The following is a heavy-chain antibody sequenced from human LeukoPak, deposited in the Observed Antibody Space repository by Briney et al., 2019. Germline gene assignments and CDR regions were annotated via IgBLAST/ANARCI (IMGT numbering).Heavy chain of an antibody. CDR3: ARELGQLAWFDP. CDR1: GGTFSSYA. V-gene: IGHV1-69*13. D-gene: IGHD6-6*01. J-gene: IGHJ5*02. CDR2: IIPIFGTA. Sequence: SVKVSCKASGGTFSSYAISWVRQAPGQGLEWMGGIIPIFGTANYAQKFQGRVTITADESTSTAYMELSSLRSEDTAVYYCARELGQLAWFDPWGQGTLVTVSS.